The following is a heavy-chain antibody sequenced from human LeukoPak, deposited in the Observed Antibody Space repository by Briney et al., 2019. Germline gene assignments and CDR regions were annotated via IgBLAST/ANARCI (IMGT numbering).Heavy chain of an antibody. CDR2: IIPILGIA. V-gene: IGHV1-69*04. CDR1: GGTFSSYA. D-gene: IGHD6-6*01. Sequence: ASVKVSCKASGGTFSSYAISWVRQAPGQGLEWMGRIIPILGIANYAQKFQGRVTITTDESTSIAYMELSSLRSEDTAVYYCARDRPTYSSSANYRKLNYYYYMDVWGKGTTVTVSS. J-gene: IGHJ6*03. CDR3: ARDRPTYSSSANYRKLNYYYYMDV.